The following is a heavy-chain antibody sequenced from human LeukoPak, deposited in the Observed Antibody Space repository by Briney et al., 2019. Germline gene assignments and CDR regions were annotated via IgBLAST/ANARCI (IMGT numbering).Heavy chain of an antibody. J-gene: IGHJ3*02. CDR1: GFTFDDYA. CDR3: VKVGASLPDAFDI. V-gene: IGHV3-9*01. D-gene: IGHD4/OR15-4a*01. Sequence: GGSLRLSCAASGFTFDDYAMHWVRQAPGKGLEWVSSISWNSGSINYADSVKGRFTISRDNAKNSLYPLMNSLRAEDTALYYCVKVGASLPDAFDIWGQGTMVTVSS. CDR2: ISWNSGSI.